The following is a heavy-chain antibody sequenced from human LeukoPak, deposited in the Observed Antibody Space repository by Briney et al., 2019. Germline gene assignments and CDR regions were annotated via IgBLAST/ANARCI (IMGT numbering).Heavy chain of an antibody. CDR3: AGGSGWVTDS. Sequence: GGSLRLSCAASGLSFSDYWMNWVRQAPGKGLEWVANIKQDGSEKYYVDSVKGRFTISRDNAKNSLYLQMNSLRAEDTAVYFCAGGSGWVTDSWGQGTLVTVSA. CDR2: IKQDGSEK. V-gene: IGHV3-7*01. D-gene: IGHD6-19*01. J-gene: IGHJ4*02. CDR1: GLSFSDYW.